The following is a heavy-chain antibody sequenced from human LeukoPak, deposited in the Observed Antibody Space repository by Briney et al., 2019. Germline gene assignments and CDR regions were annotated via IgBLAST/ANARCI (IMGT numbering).Heavy chain of an antibody. J-gene: IGHJ4*02. Sequence: GASVKVSCKASGYTFTGYYMHWVRQAPGQGLEWMGWINPNSGGTNYAQKFQGRVTMTRDTSISTAYMELSRLRSDDTAVYYCARDQYYYDSSGYGGLYYFDYWGQGTLVTVSS. CDR3: ARDQYYYDSSGYGGLYYFDY. CDR2: INPNSGGT. V-gene: IGHV1-2*02. D-gene: IGHD3-22*01. CDR1: GYTFTGYY.